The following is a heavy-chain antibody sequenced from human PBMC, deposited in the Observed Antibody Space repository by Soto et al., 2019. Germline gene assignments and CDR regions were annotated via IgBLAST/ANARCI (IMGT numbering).Heavy chain of an antibody. CDR1: GASITTYY. D-gene: IGHD3-10*01. J-gene: IGHJ4*02. CDR2: IYNIGNS. Sequence: QVQLWESGPGLVKPSETLSLTCTVSGASITTYYWSWIRQPPGKGLEWIGYIYNIGNSNYNPSLKSRVTISVDTSKNQFSLKLTSVTAADTAIYYCATGSGSYLFDLWGPGTLVTVSS. CDR3: ATGSGSYLFDL. V-gene: IGHV4-59*01.